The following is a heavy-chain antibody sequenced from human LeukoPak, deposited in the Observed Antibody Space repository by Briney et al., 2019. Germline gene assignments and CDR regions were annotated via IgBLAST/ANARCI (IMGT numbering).Heavy chain of an antibody. V-gene: IGHV4-34*01. Sequence: SETLSLTCTVYGVSFSGYYWSWIRQPPGKGLEWIGEINPSGSTNYNPSLKSRVTISVDTSKNQFSLKLSSVTAADTAVYYCARDSSNYLDAFDIWGQGTMVTVSS. CDR3: ARDSSNYLDAFDI. J-gene: IGHJ3*02. CDR2: INPSGST. CDR1: GVSFSGYY. D-gene: IGHD4-11*01.